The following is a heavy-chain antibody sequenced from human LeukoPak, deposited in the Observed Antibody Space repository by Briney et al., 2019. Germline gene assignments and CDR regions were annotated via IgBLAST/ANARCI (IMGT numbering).Heavy chain of an antibody. CDR1: GFTFSTSA. CDR2: IWYDGSNK. J-gene: IGHJ3*02. CDR3: AGLYGSGSYIDAFDI. D-gene: IGHD3-10*01. V-gene: IGHV3-33*08. Sequence: GGSLRLSCAASGFTFSTSAMTWVRQAPGQGLEWVAVIWYDGSNKYYADSVKGRFTISRDNSKNTLYLQMNSLRAEDTAVYYCAGLYGSGSYIDAFDIWGQGTMVTVSS.